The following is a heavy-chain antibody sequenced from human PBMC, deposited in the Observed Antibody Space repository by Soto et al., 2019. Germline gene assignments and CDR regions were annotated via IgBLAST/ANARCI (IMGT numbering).Heavy chain of an antibody. J-gene: IGHJ6*02. CDR3: AVGGVRGVITRTRDYYGMDV. D-gene: IGHD3-10*01. Sequence: PGESLKISCKGSGYSFTSYWIGWVRQMPGKGLEWMGIIYPGDSDTRYSPYFQGQVTISADKSISTAYLQWSSLKASDTAMYYCAVGGVRGVITRTRDYYGMDVWGQGTTVTVSS. V-gene: IGHV5-51*01. CDR1: GYSFTSYW. CDR2: IYPGDSDT.